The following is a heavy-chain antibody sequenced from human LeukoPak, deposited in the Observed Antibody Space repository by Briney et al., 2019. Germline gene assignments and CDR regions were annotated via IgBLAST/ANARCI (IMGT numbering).Heavy chain of an antibody. CDR3: AKLPYDYVWGSYLDY. Sequence: GGSLRLSCAASGFTFSSYAMSWVRQAPGKGLEWVSAISGSGGSTYYADSVKGRFAISRDNSKNTLYLQMNSLRAEDTAVYYCAKLPYDYVWGSYLDYWGQGTLVTVSS. J-gene: IGHJ4*02. CDR2: ISGSGGST. V-gene: IGHV3-23*01. CDR1: GFTFSSYA. D-gene: IGHD3-16*02.